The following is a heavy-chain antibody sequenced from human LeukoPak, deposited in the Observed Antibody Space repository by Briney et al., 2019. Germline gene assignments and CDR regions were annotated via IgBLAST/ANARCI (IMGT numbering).Heavy chain of an antibody. D-gene: IGHD7-27*01. CDR2: ISGNGGDT. J-gene: IGHJ4*02. Sequence: GGSLRLSCAASGFTFSSYAMSWVRQAPGKGLEWASGISGNGGDTNYADSVKGRFTISRDNSKNTLYLQMNSLRAEDTAVYYCAKGTFLTDRYYFDYWGQGTLVTVSS. V-gene: IGHV3-23*01. CDR1: GFTFSSYA. CDR3: AKGTFLTDRYYFDY.